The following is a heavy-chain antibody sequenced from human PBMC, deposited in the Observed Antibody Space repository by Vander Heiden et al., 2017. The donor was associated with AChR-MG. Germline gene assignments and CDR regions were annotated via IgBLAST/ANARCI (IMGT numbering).Heavy chain of an antibody. CDR3: ARVNYDSSGYGYYYYYGMDV. CDR2: IIPIFGTA. D-gene: IGHD3-22*01. Sequence: QVQLVQSGAEVKKPGSSVKVSCKASGGTFSSYAISWVRQAPGQGLEWMGGIIPIFGTANYAQKFQGRVTITADKSTSTAYMELSSLRSEDTAVYYCARVNYDSSGYGYYYYYGMDVWGQGTTVTVSS. CDR1: GGTFSSYA. J-gene: IGHJ6*02. V-gene: IGHV1-69*06.